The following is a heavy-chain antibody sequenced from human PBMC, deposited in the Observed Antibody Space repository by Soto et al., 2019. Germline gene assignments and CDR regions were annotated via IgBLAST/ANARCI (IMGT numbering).Heavy chain of an antibody. CDR3: ARLQYDILTGAHDH. Sequence: GESLKISCKVSGYDFTNYCISWVRQMPGKGLEWMGRIDPSDSYTTYNPSFQGHVTMSADKSISTAYLQWSGLKASDTAIYYCARLQYDILTGAHDHWGQGTPVTVSS. J-gene: IGHJ4*02. CDR2: IDPSDSYT. D-gene: IGHD3-9*01. V-gene: IGHV5-10-1*01. CDR1: GYDFTNYC.